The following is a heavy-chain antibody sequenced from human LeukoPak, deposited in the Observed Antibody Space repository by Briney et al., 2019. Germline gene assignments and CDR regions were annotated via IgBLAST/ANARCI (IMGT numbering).Heavy chain of an antibody. J-gene: IGHJ1*01. CDR2: ISGSGGST. V-gene: IGHV3-23*01. Sequence: GGPLRLSCAASGFTFSSYGMSWVRQAPGKGLEWVSAISGSGGSTYYADSVKGRFTISRDNSKNTLYLQMNSLRAKDTAVYYCAKDGAYYSAVQHWGQGTLVTVSS. CDR1: GFTFSSYG. D-gene: IGHD3-22*01. CDR3: AKDGAYYSAVQH.